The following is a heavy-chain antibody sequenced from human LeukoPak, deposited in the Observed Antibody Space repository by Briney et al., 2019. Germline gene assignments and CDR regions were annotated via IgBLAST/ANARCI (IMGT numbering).Heavy chain of an antibody. V-gene: IGHV3-7*01. D-gene: IGHD2-2*01. CDR3: ARESIVVVPTTMDDASDI. J-gene: IGHJ3*02. CDR1: GFTFSHYY. CDR2: IKQDGSEQ. Sequence: GGSLRLSCAASGFTFSHYYMSWVRQAPGKGLEWVANIKQDGSEQFYLDSVKGRFTISRDNARNALYLQMHSLRVEDTAVYYCARESIVVVPTTMDDASDIWGQGTMVTVSS.